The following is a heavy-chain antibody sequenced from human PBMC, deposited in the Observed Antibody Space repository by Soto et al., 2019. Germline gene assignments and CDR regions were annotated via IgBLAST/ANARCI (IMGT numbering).Heavy chain of an antibody. V-gene: IGHV3-23*01. J-gene: IGHJ3*02. Sequence: EVELLESGGGLVQPGESLRLSCAASGFTFSSYAMSWVRQAPGKGLEWVSSISGSGGSTNYAASVRGRLTISRDNSKNTLYLQMNSLRAEDTAVYYCAKDQFGTVADAFHIWGQGTMVTVSS. CDR1: GFTFSSYA. CDR2: ISGSGGST. D-gene: IGHD6-19*01. CDR3: AKDQFGTVADAFHI.